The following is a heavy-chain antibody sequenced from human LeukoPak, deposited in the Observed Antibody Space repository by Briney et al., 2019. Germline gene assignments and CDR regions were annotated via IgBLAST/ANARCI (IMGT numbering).Heavy chain of an antibody. Sequence: GASVKVSCKASGYTFTTYGMNRVRQAPGQGLEWMGWINTNTGNPTYAQGFTGRFVFSLDTSVSTAYLQISSLKAEDTAVYYCARLRGREYFDYWGREPWSPSPQ. CDR3: ARLRGREYFDY. CDR2: INTNTGNP. D-gene: IGHD3-16*01. CDR1: GYTFTTYG. J-gene: IGHJ4*02. V-gene: IGHV7-4-1*02.